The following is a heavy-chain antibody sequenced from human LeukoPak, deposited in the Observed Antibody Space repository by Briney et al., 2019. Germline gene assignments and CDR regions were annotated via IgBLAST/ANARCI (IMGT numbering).Heavy chain of an antibody. V-gene: IGHV1-2*02. Sequence: ASVKVSCKASGYTFTGYYMHWVRQAPGQGLEWMGWINPNSGGTNYAQKLQGRVTMTRDTSISTAYMELSRLRSDDTAVYYCAENYYDSSGYYFDYWGQGTLVTVSS. CDR1: GYTFTGYY. CDR3: AENYYDSSGYYFDY. D-gene: IGHD3-22*01. CDR2: INPNSGGT. J-gene: IGHJ4*02.